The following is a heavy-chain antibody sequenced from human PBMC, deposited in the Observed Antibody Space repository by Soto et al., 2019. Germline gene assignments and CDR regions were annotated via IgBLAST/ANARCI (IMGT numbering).Heavy chain of an antibody. J-gene: IGHJ3*02. V-gene: IGHV3-48*03. Sequence: GGSLRLSCAASGFTFSSYEMNWVRQAPGKGLEWVSYISSSGSTIYYADSVKGRFTISRDNAKNSLYLQMNSLRAEDTAFYYCATLQWMDALDIWGQGTMVTVSS. CDR2: ISSSGSTI. D-gene: IGHD6-19*01. CDR3: ATLQWMDALDI. CDR1: GFTFSSYE.